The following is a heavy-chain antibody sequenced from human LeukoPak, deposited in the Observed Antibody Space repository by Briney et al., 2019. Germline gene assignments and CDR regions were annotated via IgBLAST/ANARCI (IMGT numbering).Heavy chain of an antibody. Sequence: PGGSLRLSCAASGFTFSSYGMHWVRQAPGKGLEWVVFIRYDGSNKYYADSVKGRFTISRDNSKNTLYLQMNSLRAEDTAVYYCAKDRGVYDFWSGYYGDYWGQGTLVTVSS. CDR3: AKDRGVYDFWSGYYGDY. CDR2: IRYDGSNK. J-gene: IGHJ4*02. V-gene: IGHV3-30*02. D-gene: IGHD3-3*01. CDR1: GFTFSSYG.